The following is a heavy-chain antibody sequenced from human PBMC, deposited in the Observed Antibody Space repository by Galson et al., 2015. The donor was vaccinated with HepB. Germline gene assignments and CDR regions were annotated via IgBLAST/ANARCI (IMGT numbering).Heavy chain of an antibody. CDR1: GGSFSGYY. CDR2: INHSGST. J-gene: IGHJ5*02. Sequence: ETLSLTCAVYGGSFSGYYWSWIRQPPGKGLEWIGEINHSGSTNYNPSLKSRVTISVDTSKNQFSLKLSSVTAADTAVYYCARGGGAPNYYGSGSYYNLWGQGTLVTVSS. D-gene: IGHD3-10*01. CDR3: ARGGGAPNYYGSGSYYNL. V-gene: IGHV4-34*01.